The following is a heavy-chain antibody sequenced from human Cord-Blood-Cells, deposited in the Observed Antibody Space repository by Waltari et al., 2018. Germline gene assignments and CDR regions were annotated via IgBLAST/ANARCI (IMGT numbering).Heavy chain of an antibody. CDR2: INAGNGNT. J-gene: IGHJ2*01. D-gene: IGHD7-27*01. Sequence: QVQLVQSGAEVKKPGASVKVSCKASGYTFTSYAMHWARQAPGQRLEWMGWINAGNGNTKFSQKFQGRVTITRDTSASTAYMELSSLRSEDTAVYYCASLLTGDGDWYFDLWGRGTLVTVSS. CDR3: ASLLTGDGDWYFDL. CDR1: GYTFTSYA. V-gene: IGHV1-3*01.